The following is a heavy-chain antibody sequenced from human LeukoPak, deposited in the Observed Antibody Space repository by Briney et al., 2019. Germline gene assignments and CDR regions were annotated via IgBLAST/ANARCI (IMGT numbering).Heavy chain of an antibody. CDR3: ARSQGYCSGGSCLQGDWFDP. J-gene: IGHJ5*02. V-gene: IGHV5-51*01. CDR2: IYPGDSDT. CDR1: GYSFTTHW. Sequence: GESLQISCKASGYSFTTHWIGWVRQMPGKGLEWMGIIYPGDSDTRYSPSFQGHVTISADKSISTAYLQWGSLKASDTAMYYCARSQGYCSGGSCLQGDWFDPWGQGTLVTVSS. D-gene: IGHD2-15*01.